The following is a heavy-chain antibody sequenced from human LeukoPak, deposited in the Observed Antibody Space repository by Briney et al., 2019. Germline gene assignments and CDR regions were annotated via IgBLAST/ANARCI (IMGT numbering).Heavy chain of an antibody. D-gene: IGHD3-22*01. Sequence: GASVKVSCKASGGTFSSYAISWVRQAPGQGLEWMGGIIPIFGTANYAQKFQGRVTITADESTSTAYMELSSLRSEDTAVYYCARGSTMIVVVAPNDYYYGMDVWGQGTTVTVSS. V-gene: IGHV1-69*13. J-gene: IGHJ6*02. CDR2: IIPIFGTA. CDR1: GGTFSSYA. CDR3: ARGSTMIVVVAPNDYYYGMDV.